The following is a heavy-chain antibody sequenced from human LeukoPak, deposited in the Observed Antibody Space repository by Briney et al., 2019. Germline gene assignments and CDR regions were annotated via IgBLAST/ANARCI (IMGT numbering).Heavy chain of an antibody. V-gene: IGHV3-66*01. D-gene: IGHD1-26*01. CDR1: GVTVSSNY. J-gene: IGHJ4*02. CDR2: IYSGGST. CDR3: ARDGSGCLKYYFGY. Sequence: GGSLRLSCAASGVTVSSNYMSCVRQPPGKGLEWVSVIYSGGSTYYADSVKGRFTISRDNSKNTLYLQMNSLRAEDTAVYYCARDGSGCLKYYFGYWGQGNLVTVSS.